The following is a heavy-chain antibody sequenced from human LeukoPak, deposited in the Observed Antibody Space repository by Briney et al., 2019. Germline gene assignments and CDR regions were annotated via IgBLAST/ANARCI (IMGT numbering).Heavy chain of an antibody. CDR1: GGSVSSSSYY. J-gene: IGHJ4*02. Sequence: SETLSLTCTVSGGSVSSSSYYWAWIRQPPGKGLEWIGSIYYSGRANYNPSLKSRVTISVDTSKNQFSLKLSSVTAADTAVYYCASSIVGEGYWGQGTLVTVSS. V-gene: IGHV4-39*07. D-gene: IGHD2-15*01. CDR2: IYYSGRA. CDR3: ASSIVGEGY.